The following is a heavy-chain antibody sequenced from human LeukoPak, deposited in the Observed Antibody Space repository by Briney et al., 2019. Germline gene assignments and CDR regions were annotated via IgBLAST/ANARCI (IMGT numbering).Heavy chain of an antibody. V-gene: IGHV3-23*01. CDR2: ISGSGTNT. D-gene: IGHD3-10*01. CDR3: ARHLLWFGELSGGFDY. J-gene: IGHJ4*02. Sequence: GGSLRLSCAASGFTFSSYGMSWVRQAPGKGLEWVSGISGSGTNTNYADSVKGRFTISRDNSKNTLYLQMNSLRAEDTAVYYCARHLLWFGELSGGFDYWGQGTLVTVSS. CDR1: GFTFSSYG.